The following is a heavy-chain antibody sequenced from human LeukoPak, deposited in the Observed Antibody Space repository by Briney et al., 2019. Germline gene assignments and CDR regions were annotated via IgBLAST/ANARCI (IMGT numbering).Heavy chain of an antibody. CDR3: AKGGPIGPLDY. J-gene: IGHJ4*02. D-gene: IGHD3-16*01. Sequence: PGGSLRLSCAASGFTFSTYWMHWVRQAPGKGLVWVSRINSDGSGTSYADSVKGRFTISRDNAKNTLYLQMNSLRAEDTAVYYCAKGGPIGPLDYWGQGTLVTVSS. CDR2: INSDGSGT. CDR1: GFTFSTYW. V-gene: IGHV3-74*01.